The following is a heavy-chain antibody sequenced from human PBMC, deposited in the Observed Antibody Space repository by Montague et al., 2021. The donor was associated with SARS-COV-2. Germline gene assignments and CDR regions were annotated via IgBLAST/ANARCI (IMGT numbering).Heavy chain of an antibody. J-gene: IGHJ4*02. CDR1: GGSISSYY. Sequence: SETLSLTCTVSGGSISSYYWSWIRQPPGKGLEWIGYIYYSGSTNXXPSLKSRVTISVDTSKNQFSLKLSAVTAADTAVYYCARENTVTTFGGPYYIDSWGQGTLVTVSA. V-gene: IGHV4-59*01. D-gene: IGHD4-17*01. CDR2: IYYSGST. CDR3: ARENTVTTFGGPYYIDS.